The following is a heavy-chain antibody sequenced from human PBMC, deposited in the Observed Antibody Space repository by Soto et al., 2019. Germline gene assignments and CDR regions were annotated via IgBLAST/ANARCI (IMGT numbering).Heavy chain of an antibody. Sequence: PSETLSLTCAVSGGSISSGGYSWSWIRQPPGKGLEWIGYIYHSGSTYYNPSLKSRVTISVDTSKNQFSLKLSSVTAADTAVYYCARDHSDSSGGYYFDYWGQGTLVTVSS. D-gene: IGHD3-22*01. CDR3: ARDHSDSSGGYYFDY. CDR1: GGSISSGGYS. J-gene: IGHJ4*02. CDR2: IYHSGST. V-gene: IGHV4-30-2*01.